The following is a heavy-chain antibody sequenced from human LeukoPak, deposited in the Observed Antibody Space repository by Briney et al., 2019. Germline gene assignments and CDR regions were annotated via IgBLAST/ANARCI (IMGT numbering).Heavy chain of an antibody. V-gene: IGHV3-48*03. CDR1: GFTFSSYE. CDR2: ITSSGNTM. Sequence: GGSLRLSCAASGFTFSSYEMNWVRQAPGKGLEWVSFITSSGNTMYYADSVKGRFTISRDNAKNSLYLQMNSLRADDTAVYYCARLRSKDWFDPWGQGTLVTVSS. CDR3: ARLRSKDWFDP. J-gene: IGHJ5*02. D-gene: IGHD4-11*01.